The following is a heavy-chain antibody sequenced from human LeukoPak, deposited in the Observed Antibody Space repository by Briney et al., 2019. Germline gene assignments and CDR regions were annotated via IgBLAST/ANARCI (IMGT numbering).Heavy chain of an antibody. CDR1: GFTFSDHY. J-gene: IGHJ4*02. CDR2: ISSGSGTI. Sequence: PGGSLRLSCAASGFTFSDHYMSWIRQAPGKGLEWGSYISSGSGTIYYADSVKGRFTVSRDNAKNSLYLQMNSLRAEDTAVYYCARDLGYSSGSDYWGQGTLVTVSS. D-gene: IGHD5-18*01. CDR3: ARDLGYSSGSDY. V-gene: IGHV3-11*01.